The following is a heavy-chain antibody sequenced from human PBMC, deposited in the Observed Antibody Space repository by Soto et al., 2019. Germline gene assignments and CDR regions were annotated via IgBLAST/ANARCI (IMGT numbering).Heavy chain of an antibody. D-gene: IGHD1-26*01. CDR1: GYTFTGYY. V-gene: IGHV1-2*04. CDR2: INPNSGGT. Sequence: SVKVSCKASGYTFTGYYMHWVRQAPGQGLEWMGWINPNSGGTNYAQKFQGWVTMTRDTSISTAYMELSRLRSDDTAAYYCARGFSWRATDDYWGQGTLVTVSS. CDR3: ARGFSWRATDDY. J-gene: IGHJ4*02.